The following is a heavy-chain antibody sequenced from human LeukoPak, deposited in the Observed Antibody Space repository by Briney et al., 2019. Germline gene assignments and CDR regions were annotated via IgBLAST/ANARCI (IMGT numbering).Heavy chain of an antibody. V-gene: IGHV4-30-4*01. CDR1: GGSISSGDYY. J-gene: IGHJ4*02. Sequence: SETLSLTCTVSGGSISSGDYYWSWIRQPPGKGLEWIGYIYYSGSTYYNPSLKSRVTISVDTSKNQFSLKLSPVTAADTAVYYCVYSSGYYYYFDYWGQGTLVTVSS. CDR2: IYYSGST. CDR3: VYSSGYYYYFDY. D-gene: IGHD3-22*01.